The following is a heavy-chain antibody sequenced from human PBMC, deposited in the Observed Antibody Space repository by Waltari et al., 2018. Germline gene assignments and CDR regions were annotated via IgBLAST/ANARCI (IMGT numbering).Heavy chain of an antibody. CDR2: IYTRGNT. Sequence: QVQLQESGPGLVKPSETLSLTCTVSGGSISNYWCTWIRQPAGKGLEVIWRIYTRGNTNHHPPLRSRVTMSIDTSKNPFSLELSSVTAADTAVYYCARGGYSNYDWRNYYYYMDVWGIGTTVTVSS. CDR3: ARGGYSNYDWRNYYYYMDV. V-gene: IGHV4-4*07. J-gene: IGHJ6*03. CDR1: GGSISNYW. D-gene: IGHD4-4*01.